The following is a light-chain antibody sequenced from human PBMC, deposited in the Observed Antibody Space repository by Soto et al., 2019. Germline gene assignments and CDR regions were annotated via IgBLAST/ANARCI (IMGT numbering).Light chain of an antibody. J-gene: IGKJ1*01. CDR3: QQSFTVLWT. Sequence: DIQMTQSPSSLSASVGDRVTITCRASQTISSHLNWYQQRPGKAPKLLIYGASNLQSGVPWRFSGSGSGTDFTLTISSLEPEDFATYYCQQSFTVLWTFGQGTKVEIK. V-gene: IGKV1-39*01. CDR1: QTISSH. CDR2: GAS.